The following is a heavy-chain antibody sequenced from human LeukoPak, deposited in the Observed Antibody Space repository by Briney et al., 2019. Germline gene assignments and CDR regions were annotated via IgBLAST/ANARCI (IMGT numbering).Heavy chain of an antibody. D-gene: IGHD2-21*01. J-gene: IGHJ4*02. CDR3: GRRFCNSCPLDF. CDR2: FLAGGLL. V-gene: IGHV3-66*04. CDR1: GFNVTTNN. Sequence: GGSLRLSCVGSGFNVTTNNMYWVRQAPGKGLECVSTFLAGGLLDYSDSVRDRFTISRDTSKNTLYLQMNSLSAEDTAVYYCGRRFCNSCPLDFWGQGTLVTVSS.